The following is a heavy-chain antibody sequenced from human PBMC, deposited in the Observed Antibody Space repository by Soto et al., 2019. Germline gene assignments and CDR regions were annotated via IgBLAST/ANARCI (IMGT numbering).Heavy chain of an antibody. CDR3: AREEVGYCSGGRCYYYVLHV. D-gene: IGHD2-15*01. J-gene: IGHJ6*02. V-gene: IGHV4-4*07. CDR2: IYTSGNT. Sequence: SETLSLTCTVSGGSISSYDWSWIRQPAGKGLEWIERIYTSGNTNYNPSLKSRVTMSVDTSKNHFSLKLSSVTAADTAVYYCAREEVGYCSGGRCYYYVLHVWGQGTTVT. CDR1: GGSISSYD.